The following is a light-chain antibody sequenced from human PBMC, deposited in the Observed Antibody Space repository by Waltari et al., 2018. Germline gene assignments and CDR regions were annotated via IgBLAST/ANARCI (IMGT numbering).Light chain of an antibody. V-gene: IGKV1-5*03. J-gene: IGKJ1*01. CDR2: KAS. CDR3: QQYNGYWT. Sequence: DIQMTQSPSTLSASVGDRVTITCRASQSISSWLAWYQQKPGTAPKLLIYKASTLESGVPSRFSGSGSWTEFTLTINSLQPDDFATYYCQQYNGYWTFGQGTKVEIK. CDR1: QSISSW.